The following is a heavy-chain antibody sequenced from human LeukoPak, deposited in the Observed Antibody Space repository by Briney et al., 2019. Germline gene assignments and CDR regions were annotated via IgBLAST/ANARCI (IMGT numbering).Heavy chain of an antibody. CDR3: ARSVGALWYFDL. J-gene: IGHJ2*01. V-gene: IGHV3-7*01. Sequence: GGSLRLSCAASGFTFSSSAMSWVRQAPGKGLEWVANIKQDGSEKYYVDSVKGRFTISRDNAKNSLYLQMSSLRAEDTAVYYCARSVGALWYFDLWGRGTLVTVSS. CDR2: IKQDGSEK. D-gene: IGHD1-26*01. CDR1: GFTFSSSA.